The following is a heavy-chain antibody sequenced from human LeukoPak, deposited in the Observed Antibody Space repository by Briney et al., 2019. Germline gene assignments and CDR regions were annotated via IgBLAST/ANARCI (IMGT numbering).Heavy chain of an antibody. J-gene: IGHJ5*02. CDR2: TYYSGST. CDR1: GGSISSYY. V-gene: IGHV4-59*01. D-gene: IGHD6-13*01. CDR3: ARSWPIAAAGTHGGWFDP. Sequence: KPSETLSLTCTVSGGSISSYYWSWIRQPPGKGLEWIGYTYYSGSTNYNPSLKSRVTISVDTSKNQFSLKLSSVTAADTAVYYCARSWPIAAAGTHGGWFDPWGQGTLVTVSS.